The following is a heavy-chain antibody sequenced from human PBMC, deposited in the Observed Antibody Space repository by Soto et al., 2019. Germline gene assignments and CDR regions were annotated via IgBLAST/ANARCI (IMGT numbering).Heavy chain of an antibody. V-gene: IGHV1-2*02. J-gene: IGHJ3*02. D-gene: IGHD6-19*01. CDR1: GYPVTAYY. CDR3: ARGGGVAVAGSAAFDM. Sequence: QLHLVQSGAVVKKPGASVTVSCSASGYPVTAYYMHWVRQAHGRGLEWMGGINPPTGAAKYKQPFQGRVTMTRDTSPSTAFMELVGLTSEDTAVFYWARGGGVAVAGSAAFDMWGQGTLVTVSS. CDR2: INPPTGAA.